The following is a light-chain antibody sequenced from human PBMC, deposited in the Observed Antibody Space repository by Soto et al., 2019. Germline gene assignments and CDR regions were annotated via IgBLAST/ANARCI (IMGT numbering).Light chain of an antibody. CDR2: DVS. V-gene: IGKV3-11*01. CDR1: QNIRKY. J-gene: IGKJ1*01. Sequence: IWLTQSPATLSWSPGKRATLSWGASQNIRKYLIWYQKKHGQAPRLLIYDVSNRATGIPARLSGSGYGTDLTITISSLQTEDFEVYYCQQRSNSTRTFGQGTQVDIK. CDR3: QQRSNSTRT.